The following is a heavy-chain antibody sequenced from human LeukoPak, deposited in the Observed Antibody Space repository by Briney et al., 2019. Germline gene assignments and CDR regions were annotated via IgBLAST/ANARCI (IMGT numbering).Heavy chain of an antibody. Sequence: GGSLRLSCAASGFSFDDYAMHWVRQVPGKGLEWVSGISWKSDSMRYADSVKGRFTISRDNAKNTVYLQMNSLRAEDTAVYYCASKRWLQSSFDYWGQGTLVTVSS. CDR1: GFSFDDYA. V-gene: IGHV3-9*01. CDR2: ISWKSDSM. CDR3: ASKRWLQSSFDY. D-gene: IGHD5-24*01. J-gene: IGHJ4*02.